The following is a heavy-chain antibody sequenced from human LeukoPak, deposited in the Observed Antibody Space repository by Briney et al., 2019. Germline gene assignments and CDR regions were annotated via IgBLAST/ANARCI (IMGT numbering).Heavy chain of an antibody. Sequence: SETLSLTCTVSGGPINYYYWSWIRQPPGGGLEWIGCISNGGTTNYNPSLKSRVTISVDKSKNQLSLKLGSVTAADTAVYHCVRLQPNTGEWAFDIWGQGTLVTVS. CDR1: GGPINYYY. D-gene: IGHD1-1*01. V-gene: IGHV4-59*01. J-gene: IGHJ3*02. CDR2: ISNGGTT. CDR3: VRLQPNTGEWAFDI.